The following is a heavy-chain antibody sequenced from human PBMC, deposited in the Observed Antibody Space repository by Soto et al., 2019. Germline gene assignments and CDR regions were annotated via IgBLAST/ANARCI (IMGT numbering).Heavy chain of an antibody. V-gene: IGHV1-46*01. Sequence: ASVKVSCKASGYTFTSYYMHWVRQAPGQGLEWMGIINPSGGSTSYAQKFQGRVTMTRDTSTSTVYMGLSSLRSEDTAVYYCASSGIAARRSRVDYYYYGMDVWGQGTTVTVSS. D-gene: IGHD6-6*01. CDR2: INPSGGST. CDR1: GYTFTSYY. J-gene: IGHJ6*02. CDR3: ASSGIAARRSRVDYYYYGMDV.